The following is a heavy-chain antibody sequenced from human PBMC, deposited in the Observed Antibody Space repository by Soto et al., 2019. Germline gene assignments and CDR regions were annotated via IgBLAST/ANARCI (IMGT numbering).Heavy chain of an antibody. CDR3: ALQSRTSGWYVPPLKYYFDY. V-gene: IGHV5-51*01. CDR2: IYPGDSDT. CDR1: GYSFTSYW. Sequence: GESLKISCNGSGYSFTSYWIGWVRQMPGKGLEWMGIIYPGDSDTRYSPSFQGQVTISADKSISTAYLQWSSLKASDTAMYYCALQSRTSGWYVPPLKYYFDYWGQGTLVTVSS. J-gene: IGHJ4*02. D-gene: IGHD6-19*01.